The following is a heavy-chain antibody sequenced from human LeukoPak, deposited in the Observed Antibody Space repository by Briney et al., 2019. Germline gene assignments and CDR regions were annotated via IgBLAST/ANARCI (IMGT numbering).Heavy chain of an antibody. V-gene: IGHV3-7*04. D-gene: IGHD1-7*01. CDR1: GFTFSSYC. Sequence: GGSLRLSCAASGFTFSSYCMNWVRQAPGKGLEWVSNIKGGGSVKNYVDSVKGRFTISRDNARNSLYLQMNSLRDEDTAVYYCGRESRGGTYNLDCWGQGTLVTVSS. CDR3: GRESRGGTYNLDC. CDR2: IKGGGSVK. J-gene: IGHJ4*02.